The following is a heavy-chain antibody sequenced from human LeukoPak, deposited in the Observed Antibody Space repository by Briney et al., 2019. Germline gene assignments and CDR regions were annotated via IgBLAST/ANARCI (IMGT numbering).Heavy chain of an antibody. CDR2: IYTSGST. J-gene: IGHJ3*02. CDR1: GGSISSYY. CDR3: ARSRYYDILTGYNDAFDI. V-gene: IGHV4-4*07. D-gene: IGHD3-9*01. Sequence: SETLSLTCTVSGGSISSYYWSWIRQPAGKGLGWTGRIYTSGSTNYNPSLKSRVTMSVDTSKNQFSLKLSSVTAADTAVYYCARSRYYDILTGYNDAFDIWGQGTMVTVSS.